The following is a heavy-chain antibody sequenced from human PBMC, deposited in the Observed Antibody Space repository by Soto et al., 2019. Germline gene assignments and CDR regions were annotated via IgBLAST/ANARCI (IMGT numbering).Heavy chain of an antibody. J-gene: IGHJ4*02. V-gene: IGHV3-30*18. CDR3: AKDPGGAYYDSSGYLT. Sequence: PGGSLRLSCAASGFTFSSYGMHWVRQAPGKGLEWVAVISYDGSNKYYADSVKGRFTISRDNSKNTLYLQMNSLRAEDTAVYYCAKDPGGAYYDSSGYLTWGQGTLVTVSS. D-gene: IGHD3-22*01. CDR2: ISYDGSNK. CDR1: GFTFSSYG.